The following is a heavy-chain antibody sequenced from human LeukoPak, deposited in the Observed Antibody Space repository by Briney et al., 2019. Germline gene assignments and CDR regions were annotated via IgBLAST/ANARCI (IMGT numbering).Heavy chain of an antibody. J-gene: IGHJ4*02. Sequence: PGGSLRLSCAASGFTFSSYAMSWVRQAPGKGLEWVSAISGSGGSTYYADSVKGRFTISRDNSKNTLYLQMNSLRAEDTAVYYCAKDLDTIFGVVTSFDYWGQGTLVTASS. CDR2: ISGSGGST. D-gene: IGHD3-3*01. CDR3: AKDLDTIFGVVTSFDY. V-gene: IGHV3-23*01. CDR1: GFTFSSYA.